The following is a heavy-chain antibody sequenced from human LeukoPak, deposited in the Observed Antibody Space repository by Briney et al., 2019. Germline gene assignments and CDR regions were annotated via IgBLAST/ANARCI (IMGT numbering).Heavy chain of an antibody. CDR1: GGSISSGSYY. CDR2: IYSSGST. V-gene: IGHV4-61*02. CDR3: AREVPYCSNTDCSLFDF. Sequence: SETLSLTCTVSGGSISSGSYYWSWIRQPAGKGLEWIGRIYSSGSTYYNPSLKSRVTISIERSKNQFSLRLTSVTAADMAIYYCAREVPYCSNTDCSLFDFWGQGTLVTVSS. J-gene: IGHJ4*02. D-gene: IGHD2-2*01.